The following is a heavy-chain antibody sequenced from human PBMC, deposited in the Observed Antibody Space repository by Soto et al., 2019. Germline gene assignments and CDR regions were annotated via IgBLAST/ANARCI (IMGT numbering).Heavy chain of an antibody. CDR1: GGYSVSGGCS. Sequence: TMSVTRAVAGGYSVSGGCSCIRNKQPPGKGLEWIGYIYHSGSTYYNPSLKSRITISVDRSKNQFSLKMSSVTAAYTAVYYCARVPGDFWSGYYSWFDPWGQGTLVIVSS. CDR3: ARVPGDFWSGYYSWFDP. J-gene: IGHJ5*02. V-gene: IGHV4-30-2*01. D-gene: IGHD3-3*01. CDR2: IYHSGST.